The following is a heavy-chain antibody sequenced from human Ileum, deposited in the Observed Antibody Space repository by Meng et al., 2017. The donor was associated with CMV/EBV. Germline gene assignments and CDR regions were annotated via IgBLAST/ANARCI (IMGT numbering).Heavy chain of an antibody. Sequence: VELVGSGGGVGQPGGSLRLEFMLSSDEVYWVRQLTGKGLEWVGRIRSKINGYTTDYAASVKGRFSISRDESKNSLFLQMDSLKTEDTAIYYCVRVVSDTWGGGWFAPWGQGTLSPPPQ. V-gene: IGHV3-72*01. D-gene: IGHD3-16*01. CDR2: IRSKINGYTT. CDR3: VRVVSDTWGGGWFAP. J-gene: IGHJ5*02. CDR1: EFMLSSDE.